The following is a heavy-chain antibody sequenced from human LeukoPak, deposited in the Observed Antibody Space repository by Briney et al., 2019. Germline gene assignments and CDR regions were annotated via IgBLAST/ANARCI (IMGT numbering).Heavy chain of an antibody. CDR3: ATEYCASSSCRFDS. D-gene: IGHD2-2*01. J-gene: IGHJ4*02. Sequence: SETLSLTCSVSGGPISNYYWSWIRQSPGKGPEWIGYIYNSGSTNYNPSLKSRVTISLDTSKKQFSLKLTSVTAADTAIYYCATEYCASSSCRFDSWGQGTLVTVSS. V-gene: IGHV4-59*13. CDR1: GGPISNYY. CDR2: IYNSGST.